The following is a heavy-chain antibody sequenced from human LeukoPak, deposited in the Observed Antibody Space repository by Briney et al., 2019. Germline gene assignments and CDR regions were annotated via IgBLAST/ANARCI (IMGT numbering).Heavy chain of an antibody. CDR1: GGSISSSSYY. D-gene: IGHD2-15*01. CDR3: ARKNCSGGSCPLLLGWLQLNWFDP. V-gene: IGHV4-39*01. J-gene: IGHJ5*02. CDR2: IYYSGST. Sequence: SETLSLTCTVSGGSISSSSYYWGWIRQPPGKGLEWIGSIYYSGSTYYNPSLKSRVTISVDTSKNQFSLKLSSVTAADTAVYYCARKNCSGGSCPLLLGWLQLNWFDPWGQGTLVTVSS.